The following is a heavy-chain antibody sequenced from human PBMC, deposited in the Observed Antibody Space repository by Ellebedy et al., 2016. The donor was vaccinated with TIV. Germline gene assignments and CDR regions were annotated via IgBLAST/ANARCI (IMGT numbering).Heavy chain of an antibody. D-gene: IGHD4-17*01. CDR3: ARDFDGDYTLYYYYGMDV. V-gene: IGHV1-18*04. CDR1: GYTFTGYY. Sequence: ASVKVSXXASGYTFTGYYMHWVRQAPGQGLEWMGWISAYNGNTNYAQKLQGRVTMTTDTSTSTAYMELRSLRSDDTAVYYCARDFDGDYTLYYYYGMDVWGQGTTVTVSS. J-gene: IGHJ6*02. CDR2: ISAYNGNT.